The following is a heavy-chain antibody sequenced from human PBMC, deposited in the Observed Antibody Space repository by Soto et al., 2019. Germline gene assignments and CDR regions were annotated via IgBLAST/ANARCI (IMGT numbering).Heavy chain of an antibody. D-gene: IGHD3-3*01. V-gene: IGHV1-8*01. J-gene: IGHJ5*02. CDR2: MNPNSGNT. Sequence: ASVKVSCKASGYTFISYDINWVRQATGQGLEWMGWMNPNSGNTGYAQKFQGRVTMTRNTSISTAYMELSSLRSEDTAVYYCARGRFLEWLNWFDPWGQGTLVTVSS. CDR3: ARGRFLEWLNWFDP. CDR1: GYTFISYD.